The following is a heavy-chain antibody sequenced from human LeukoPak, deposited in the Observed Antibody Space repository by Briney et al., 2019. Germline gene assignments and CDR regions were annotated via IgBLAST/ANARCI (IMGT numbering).Heavy chain of an antibody. CDR1: GYTFTSYG. D-gene: IGHD3-3*01. J-gene: IGHJ6*02. V-gene: IGHV1-18*01. CDR3: ARVGRGITIFGVVIPYYYYGMDV. CDR2: ISAYNGNT. Sequence: ASVKVSCKASGYTFTSYGISWVRQAPGQGLEWMGWISAYNGNTNYAQKLQGRVTMTTDTSTSIAYMELRSLRSDDTAVYYCARVGRGITIFGVVIPYYYYGMDVWGQGTTVTVSS.